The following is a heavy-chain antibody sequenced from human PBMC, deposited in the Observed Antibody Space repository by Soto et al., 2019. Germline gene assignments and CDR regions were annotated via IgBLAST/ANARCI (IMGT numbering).Heavy chain of an antibody. CDR2: IKSKTQGGTT. CDR3: ATRPPPYCDCPLDY. CDR1: GFAFSDAW. Sequence: PGGSLRLSCVGSGFAFSDAWMSWVRQAPGKGLEWVGRIKSKTQGGTTDYAAPVKGRFAISRDDSKNTLYLQIFSLKIEDTAVYYCATRPPPYCDCPLDYWGQGTLVTVSS. D-gene: IGHD4-17*01. V-gene: IGHV3-15*01. J-gene: IGHJ4*02.